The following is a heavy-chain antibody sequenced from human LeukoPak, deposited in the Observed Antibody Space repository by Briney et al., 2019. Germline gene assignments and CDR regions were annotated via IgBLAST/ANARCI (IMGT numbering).Heavy chain of an antibody. CDR2: IYYSGST. V-gene: IGHV4-39*07. CDR3: ARVASLCSGGSCYNYYYMDV. D-gene: IGHD2-15*01. CDR1: GGSISSNSYY. Sequence: SETLSLTCAVSGGSISSNSYYWGWIRQPPGKGLEWIGSIYYSGSTYYNPSLKSRVTISVDTSKNQFSLKLSSVTAADTAVYYCARVASLCSGGSCYNYYYMDVWGKGTTVTVSS. J-gene: IGHJ6*03.